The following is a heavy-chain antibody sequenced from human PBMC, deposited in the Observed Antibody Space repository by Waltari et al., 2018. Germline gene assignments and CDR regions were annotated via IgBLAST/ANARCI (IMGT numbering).Heavy chain of an antibody. CDR1: GGSFSGYYY. CDR3: ARVGYYDYIWGSSRDMGFDY. Sequence: QVQLQQWGAGLLKPSETLSLTCAVYGGSFSGYYYWTWIRQPPGKGLEWIGDIVHSGGTNYNPSLKSRVTISVDTSKKQFSLKLNSVTAADTAVYYCARVGYYDYIWGSSRDMGFDYWGQGTLVTVSP. CDR2: IVHSGGT. J-gene: IGHJ4*02. V-gene: IGHV4-34*12. D-gene: IGHD3-16*01.